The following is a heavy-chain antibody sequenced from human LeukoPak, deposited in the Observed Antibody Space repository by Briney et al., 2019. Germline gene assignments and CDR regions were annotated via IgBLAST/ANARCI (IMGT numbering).Heavy chain of an antibody. CDR3: ASDRNDILTGYYNYYGMDV. D-gene: IGHD3-9*01. CDR2: ISSSSTI. V-gene: IGHV3-48*01. CDR1: GFTFSSYS. Sequence: GGSLRLSCAASGFTFSSYSMNWVRQAPGKGLEWVSYISSSSTIYYADSVKGRFTISRDNAKNSLYLQMNSLRAEDTAVYYCASDRNDILTGYYNYYGMDVWGQGTTVTVSS. J-gene: IGHJ6*02.